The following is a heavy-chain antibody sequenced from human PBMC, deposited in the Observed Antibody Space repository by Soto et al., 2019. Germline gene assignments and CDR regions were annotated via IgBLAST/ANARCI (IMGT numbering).Heavy chain of an antibody. V-gene: IGHV3-48*03. Sequence: PGGSLRLSCAASGFTFSSYEMNWVRQAPGKGLEWVSYISSSGSTIYYADSVKGRFTISRDNAKNSLYLQMNSLRAEDTAFYYCARSIAVADDAFDIWGQGTMVTVSS. CDR1: GFTFSSYE. D-gene: IGHD6-19*01. J-gene: IGHJ3*02. CDR3: ARSIAVADDAFDI. CDR2: ISSSGSTI.